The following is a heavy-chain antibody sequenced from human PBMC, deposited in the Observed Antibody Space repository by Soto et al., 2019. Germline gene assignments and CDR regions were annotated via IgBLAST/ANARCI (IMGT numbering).Heavy chain of an antibody. Sequence: PSETLSLTCTVSGDSIRSSYWTWIRQAPGRGLEWIGDIYHTGTTNYNPSLKSRVSISVDTSKNQFSLRLRSVTAADTAIYFCAKISAGSTDETMFTVFDHWGHGTLVTVSS. CDR1: GDSIRSSY. CDR2: IYHTGTT. D-gene: IGHD6-13*01. V-gene: IGHV4-59*03. CDR3: AKISAGSTDETMFTVFDH. J-gene: IGHJ4*01.